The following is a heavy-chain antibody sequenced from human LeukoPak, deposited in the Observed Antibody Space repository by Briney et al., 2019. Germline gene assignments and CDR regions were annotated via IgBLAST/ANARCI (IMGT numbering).Heavy chain of an antibody. Sequence: GGSLRLSCAASGFTFSSYAMSCVRQAPGKGLEWVSAISGSGGSTYYADSVKGRFTISRDNSKNTLYLQMNSLRAEDTAVYYCAKQIVVVVAAIDYWGQGTLVTVSS. V-gene: IGHV3-23*01. CDR2: ISGSGGST. D-gene: IGHD2-15*01. J-gene: IGHJ4*02. CDR3: AKQIVVVVAAIDY. CDR1: GFTFSSYA.